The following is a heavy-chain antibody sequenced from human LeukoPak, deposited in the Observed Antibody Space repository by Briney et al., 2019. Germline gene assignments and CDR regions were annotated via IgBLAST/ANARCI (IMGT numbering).Heavy chain of an antibody. V-gene: IGHV3-74*01. Sequence: GGSLRLSCAASGFTFSNYWMHWVRHVPGKGLVGVSRINDDGSATFYADSVKGRFTISRDNAKNTLFLQMGSLRAEDTAVYFCAREILAPGKTHDYWGQGTLVTVSS. CDR3: AREILAPGKTHDY. CDR1: GFTFSNYW. J-gene: IGHJ4*02. CDR2: INDDGSAT.